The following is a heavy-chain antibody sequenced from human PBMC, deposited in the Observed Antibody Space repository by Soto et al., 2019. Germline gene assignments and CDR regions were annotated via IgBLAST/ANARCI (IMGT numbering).Heavy chain of an antibody. CDR1: GYTFTSYA. D-gene: IGHD6-6*01. CDR2: INAGNGNT. J-gene: IGHJ6*02. CDR3: ARCLAARPSNYYYGMDV. V-gene: IGHV1-3*01. Sequence: ASVKVSCKASGYTFTSYAMHWVRQAPGQRLEWMGWINAGNGNTKYTQKFQGRVTITRDTSASTAYMELSSLRSEDTAVYYCARCLAARPSNYYYGMDVWGQGTTVTV.